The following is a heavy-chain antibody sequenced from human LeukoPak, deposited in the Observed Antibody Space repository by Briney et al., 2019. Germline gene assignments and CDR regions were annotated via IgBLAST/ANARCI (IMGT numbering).Heavy chain of an antibody. J-gene: IGHJ4*02. CDR3: ARRNDFWSGYQYSFDY. CDR1: GYTFTSYG. V-gene: IGHV1-18*01. D-gene: IGHD3-3*01. CDR2: ISAYNGNT. Sequence: ASVKVSCKASGYTFTSYGISWVRQAPGQWLEWMGWISAYNGNTNYAQKLQGRVTMTTDTSTSTAYMELRSLRSDDTAVYYCARRNDFWSGYQYSFDYWGQGTLVTVSS.